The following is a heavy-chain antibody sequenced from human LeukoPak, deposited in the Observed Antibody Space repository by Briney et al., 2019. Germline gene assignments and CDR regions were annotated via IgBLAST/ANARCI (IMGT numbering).Heavy chain of an antibody. CDR1: GFIFGGYA. Sequence: GGSLRLSCAASGFIFGGYAMHWVRQAPGKGLQWLAVISYDGGKAYYADSVEGRFTISRDNSKSTVYLEINSLRSEDTAIYYCARGFNDFWSGSQLEYWGQGTLVTVSS. D-gene: IGHD3-3*01. J-gene: IGHJ4*02. V-gene: IGHV3-30-3*01. CDR3: ARGFNDFWSGSQLEY. CDR2: ISYDGGKA.